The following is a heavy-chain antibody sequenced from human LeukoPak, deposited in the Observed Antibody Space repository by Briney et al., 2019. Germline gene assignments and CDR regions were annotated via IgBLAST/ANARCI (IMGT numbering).Heavy chain of an antibody. V-gene: IGHV3-30*02. J-gene: IGHJ6*03. D-gene: IGHD2-15*01. CDR3: AKDIGSNYYYYMDV. CDR2: IRHDGSNT. CDR1: GFTFSTYG. Sequence: PGGSLRLSCAASGFTFSTYGMHWVRQAPGKGVERVSFIRHDGSNTYYADSVKGRFTISRDNSKNTLYLQMNSLRAEDTAVYYCAKDIGSNYYYYMDVWGKGTTVTISS.